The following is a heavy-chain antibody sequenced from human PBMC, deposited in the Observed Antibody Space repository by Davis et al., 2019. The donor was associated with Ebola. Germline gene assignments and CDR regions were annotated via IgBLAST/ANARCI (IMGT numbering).Heavy chain of an antibody. CDR3: ARDPAVTPGYYGMDV. J-gene: IGHJ6*02. CDR2: IWYDGSNK. Sequence: GGSLRLSCAASGFTFDDYAMHWVRQAPGKGLEWVAVIWYDGSNKYYADSVKGRFTISRDNSKNTLYLQMNSLRAEDTAVYYCARDPAVTPGYYGMDVWGQGTTVTVSS. V-gene: IGHV3-33*08. D-gene: IGHD4-17*01. CDR1: GFTFDDYA.